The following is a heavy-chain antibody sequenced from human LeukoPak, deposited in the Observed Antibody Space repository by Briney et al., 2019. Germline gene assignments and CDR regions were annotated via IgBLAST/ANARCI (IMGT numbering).Heavy chain of an antibody. Sequence: GGSLRLSCAASGFTFSGYAMSWVRQAPGKGLEWVSAISGSGGSTYYADSVKGRLTISRDNSKNTLYLQMNSLRAEDTAVYYCAKDPTPKLWFGDEVGAFDIWGQGTMVTVSS. D-gene: IGHD3-10*01. CDR1: GFTFSGYA. J-gene: IGHJ3*02. V-gene: IGHV3-23*01. CDR3: AKDPTPKLWFGDEVGAFDI. CDR2: ISGSGGST.